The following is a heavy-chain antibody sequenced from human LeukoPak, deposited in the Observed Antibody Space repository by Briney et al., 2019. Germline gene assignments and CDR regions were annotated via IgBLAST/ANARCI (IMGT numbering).Heavy chain of an antibody. CDR1: GGTFSSYA. J-gene: IGHJ3*02. CDR3: ANRHYDYVWGSYRPFDI. V-gene: IGHV1-69*05. Sequence: SVKVSCKASGGTFSSYAISWVRQAPGQGLEWMGGIIPIFGTANYAQKFQGRVTITTDESTSTAYMELSSLRSEDTAVYYCANRHYDYVWGSYRPFDIWGQGTMVTVSS. D-gene: IGHD3-16*02. CDR2: IIPIFGTA.